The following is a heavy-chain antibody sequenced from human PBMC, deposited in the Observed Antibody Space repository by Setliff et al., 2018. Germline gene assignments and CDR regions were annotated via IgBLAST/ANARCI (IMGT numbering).Heavy chain of an antibody. V-gene: IGHV4-34*01. CDR2: INHSGST. CDR1: GGPFSGYY. CDR3: ARRYNFWSGYFDY. D-gene: IGHD3-3*01. Sequence: SETLSLTCAVYGGPFSGYYWSWIRQPPGKGLEWIGEINHSGSTNYNPSLKSRVTISVDTSKNQFSLKLSSVTAADTAVYYCARRYNFWSGYFDYWGQGTLVTVSS. J-gene: IGHJ4*02.